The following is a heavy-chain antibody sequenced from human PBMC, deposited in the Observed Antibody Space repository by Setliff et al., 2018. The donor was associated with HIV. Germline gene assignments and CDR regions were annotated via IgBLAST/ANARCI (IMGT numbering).Heavy chain of an antibody. CDR2: IKSKTDGWTI. CDR3: RQWEII. Sequence: GGSLRLSCVVSELTFSNAWLTWVRQAPGKGLEWVGRIKSKTDGWTIDYAAPVQGRFTISRDDSKNMLYLQMNSLKTEDTAMYYCRQWEIIGGQGTLVTVSS. J-gene: IGHJ4*02. CDR1: ELTFSNAW. D-gene: IGHD1-26*01. V-gene: IGHV3-15*01.